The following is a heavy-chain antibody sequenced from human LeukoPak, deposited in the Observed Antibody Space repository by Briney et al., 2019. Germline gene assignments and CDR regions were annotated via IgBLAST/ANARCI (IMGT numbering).Heavy chain of an antibody. Sequence: SETLSLTWAVYGGSFSGYYWSWIRQPPGKGLEWIGEINHSGSTNYNPSLKSRVTISVDTSKNQFSLKLSSVTAADTAVYYCARGGYYDISGRYYFDYWGQGTLVTVSS. J-gene: IGHJ4*02. CDR2: INHSGST. D-gene: IGHD3-22*01. CDR3: ARGGYYDISGRYYFDY. V-gene: IGHV4-34*01. CDR1: GGSFSGYY.